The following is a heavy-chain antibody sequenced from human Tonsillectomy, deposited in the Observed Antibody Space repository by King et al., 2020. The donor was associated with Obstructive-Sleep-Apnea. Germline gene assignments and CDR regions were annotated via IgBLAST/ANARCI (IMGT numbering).Heavy chain of an antibody. CDR3: ATVVDYGDYDNWFHP. V-gene: IGHV1-18*04. D-gene: IGHD4-17*01. J-gene: IGHJ5*02. Sequence: QLVQSGAEVKKPGASVKVSCKGSGYTFTSYGISWVRQAPGQGLEWRGWISVYNGNTNYEQTLQGRVTMTTDTSTSTAYMELRSLRSDDTAVYYCATVVDYGDYDNWFHPWGQGTLVTVSS. CDR2: ISVYNGNT. CDR1: GYTFTSYG.